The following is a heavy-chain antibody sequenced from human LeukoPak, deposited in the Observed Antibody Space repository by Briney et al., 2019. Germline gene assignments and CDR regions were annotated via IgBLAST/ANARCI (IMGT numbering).Heavy chain of an antibody. CDR1: GITFSNHA. CDR2: ISEDGSNE. CDR3: ARGPGYSSGWYVLSVDY. V-gene: IGHV3-30*04. Sequence: AGGSLRLSCTASGITFSNHAMHWIRQAPGKGLERVADISEDGSNEYYADSVKGRFTTSRDNSKNMLYLQMNSLSAEDTAVYYCARGPGYSSGWYVLSVDYWGQGTLVTVSS. J-gene: IGHJ4*02. D-gene: IGHD6-19*01.